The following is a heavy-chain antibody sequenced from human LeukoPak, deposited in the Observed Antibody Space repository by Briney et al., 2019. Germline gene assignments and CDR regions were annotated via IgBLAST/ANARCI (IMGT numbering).Heavy chain of an antibody. D-gene: IGHD5-24*01. CDR3: ARDRDGYNY. V-gene: IGHV4-59*01. CDR2: IYYSGST. CDR1: GGSISSYY. Sequence: SETLSLTCTVSGGSISSYYWSCIRQPPGKGLEWIGYIYYSGSTNYNPSLKSRVTISVDTSKNQFSLKLSSVTAADTAVYYCARDRDGYNYWGQGTLVTVSS. J-gene: IGHJ4*02.